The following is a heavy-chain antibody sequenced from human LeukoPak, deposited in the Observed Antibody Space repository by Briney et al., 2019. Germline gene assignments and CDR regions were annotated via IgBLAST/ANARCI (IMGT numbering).Heavy chain of an antibody. CDR3: ARAYYYDSSGYYYFGVAFDI. CDR1: GFTVSSNY. V-gene: IGHV3-66*01. J-gene: IGHJ3*02. D-gene: IGHD3-22*01. Sequence: GGSLGLSCAASGFTVSSNYMSWVRQAPGKGLEWVSVIYSGGSTYYADSVKGRFTISRDNSKNTLYLQMNSLRAEDTAVYYCARAYYYDSSGYYYFGVAFDIWGQGTMVTVSS. CDR2: IYSGGST.